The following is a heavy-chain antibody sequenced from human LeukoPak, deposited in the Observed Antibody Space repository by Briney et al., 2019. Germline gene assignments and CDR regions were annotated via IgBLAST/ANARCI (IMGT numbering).Heavy chain of an antibody. Sequence: ASVKVSCKASGYTFTSYGISWVRQAPGRGLEWMGWISAYNGNTNYAQKLQGRVTMTTDTSTSTAYMELRSLRSDDTAVYYCARDAPVVPAAIGNYYYYYYGMDVWGQGTTVTVSS. CDR1: GYTFTSYG. D-gene: IGHD2-2*02. V-gene: IGHV1-18*01. CDR2: ISAYNGNT. CDR3: ARDAPVVPAAIGNYYYYYYGMDV. J-gene: IGHJ6*02.